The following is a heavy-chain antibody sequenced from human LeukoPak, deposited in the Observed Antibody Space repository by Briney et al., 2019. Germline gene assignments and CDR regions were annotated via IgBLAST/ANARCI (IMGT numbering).Heavy chain of an antibody. J-gene: IGHJ4*02. Sequence: GTSVKVSCKASGFTFTSSAVQWVRQARGQRLEWIGWIVVGSGNTNYAQKFQERVTITRDMSTSTAYMELSSLRSEDTAVYCCAAGQNGYSSGWYVYWGQGTLVTVSS. CDR1: GFTFTSSA. CDR3: AAGQNGYSSGWYVY. V-gene: IGHV1-58*01. D-gene: IGHD6-19*01. CDR2: IVVGSGNT.